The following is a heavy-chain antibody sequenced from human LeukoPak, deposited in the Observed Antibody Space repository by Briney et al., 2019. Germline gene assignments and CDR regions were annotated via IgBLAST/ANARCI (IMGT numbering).Heavy chain of an antibody. D-gene: IGHD6-19*01. J-gene: IGHJ3*02. CDR2: IYYSGST. V-gene: IGHV4-59*01. CDR3: AREYSSGWYAFDI. Sequence: SETLSLTCTVSGGSISSYYWSWIRQTPGKGLEWIGYIYYSGSTSYNPSLKRRVTISVDTSKNQFSLKLTSVTAADTAVYYCAREYSSGWYAFDIWGQGTMVTVSS. CDR1: GGSISSYY.